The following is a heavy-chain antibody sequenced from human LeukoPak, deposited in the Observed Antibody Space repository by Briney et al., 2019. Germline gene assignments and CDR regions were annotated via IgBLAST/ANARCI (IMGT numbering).Heavy chain of an antibody. D-gene: IGHD2-15*01. CDR2: IGNDGSNK. CDR1: GFTFSTFG. V-gene: IGHV3-30*02. J-gene: IGHJ4*02. CDR3: AAHQGYCSGGGCGPY. Sequence: GGSLRLSCAASGFTFSTFGMHWVRQAPGKGLEWLAFIGNDGSNKYYVDSVKGRFTISGDNSKNTLYLQMNTLRAEDTAVYHCAAHQGYCSGGGCGPYWGQGTQVTVSS.